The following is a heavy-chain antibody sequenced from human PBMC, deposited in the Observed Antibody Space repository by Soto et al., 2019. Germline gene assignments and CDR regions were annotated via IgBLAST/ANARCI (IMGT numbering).Heavy chain of an antibody. CDR2: VYRTGST. V-gene: IGHV4-4*02. CDR3: ARARATIAAAAIFDC. D-gene: IGHD6-13*01. J-gene: IGHJ4*02. CDR1: GGSISTSNW. Sequence: QVQLQESGPGLVKPSGTLSLTCAVSGGSISTSNWWSWVRQPPGKGLEWIGEVYRTGSTNYNPSLERRVIAPXXXSXXQFSLKLTSVTAADTAVYYCARARATIAAAAIFDCWGQGTLVTVSS.